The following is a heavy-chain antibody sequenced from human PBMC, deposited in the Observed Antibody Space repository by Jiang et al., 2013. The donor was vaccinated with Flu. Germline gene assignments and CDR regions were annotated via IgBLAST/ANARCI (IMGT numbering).Heavy chain of an antibody. CDR2: IHHSGTT. V-gene: IGHV4-30-4*01. J-gene: IGHJ3*02. CDR3: ARESVDFGVVIRAFDI. Sequence: GPGLVKPLQTLSLTCTVSGDFITRGDYYWSWIRQSPGKGLEWIGYIHHSGTTNYNPSLKSRVIISVDTSKNQFSLKLSSVTAADTAVYYCARESVDFGVVIRAFDIWGRRTMVTVSS. D-gene: IGHD3-3*01. CDR1: GDFITRGDYY.